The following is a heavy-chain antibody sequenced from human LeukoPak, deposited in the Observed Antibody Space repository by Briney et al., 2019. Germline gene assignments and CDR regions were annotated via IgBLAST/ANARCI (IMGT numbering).Heavy chain of an antibody. CDR2: INPSGGST. Sequence: ASVKVSCKASGYTFTSYYMHWVRQAPGQGLEWMGIINPSGGSTSYAQKFQGRVTITTDESTSTAYMELSSLRSEDTAVYYCARDLDYYDSSGYYSTFDYWGQGTLVTVSS. CDR3: ARDLDYYDSSGYYSTFDY. D-gene: IGHD3-22*01. CDR1: GYTFTSYY. V-gene: IGHV1-46*01. J-gene: IGHJ4*02.